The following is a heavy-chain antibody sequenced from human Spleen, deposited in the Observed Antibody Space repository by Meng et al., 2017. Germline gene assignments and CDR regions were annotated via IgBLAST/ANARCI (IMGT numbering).Heavy chain of an antibody. CDR2: ISSNGGST. D-gene: IGHD3-16*01. CDR3: VRHWGY. CDR1: GFTFSDFA. Sequence: GESLKISCTASGFTFSDFAMHWVRQAPGKGLEYVSGISSNGGSTYYADSVKGRFTISRDNSKNTLYLQMNSLRADDTAVYYCVRHWGYWGQGTLVTVSS. V-gene: IGHV3-64*04. J-gene: IGHJ4*02.